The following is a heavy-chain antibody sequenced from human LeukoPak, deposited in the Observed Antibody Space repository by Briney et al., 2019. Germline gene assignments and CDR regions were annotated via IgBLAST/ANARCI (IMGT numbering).Heavy chain of an antibody. J-gene: IGHJ4*02. CDR3: ARDVEAMRYYDSSGLFDY. V-gene: IGHV1-18*01. CDR1: GYTFTSYG. D-gene: IGHD3-22*01. Sequence: GASVKVSCKASGYTFTSYGISWVRQAPGQGLEWMGWISAYNGNTNYAQKLQGRVTMTTDTSTSTAYMELRSLRSDGTAVYYRARDVEAMRYYDSSGLFDYWGQGTLVTVSS. CDR2: ISAYNGNT.